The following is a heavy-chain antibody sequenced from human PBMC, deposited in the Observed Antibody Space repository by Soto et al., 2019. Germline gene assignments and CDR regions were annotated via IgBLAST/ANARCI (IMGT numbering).Heavy chain of an antibody. CDR2: ISASGATT. V-gene: IGHV3-23*01. Sequence: PGGSLRLSCAASGFTFGTYAMNWVRQAPGEGLEWVSTISASGATTFYADSVKGRFTIPRDNAENSLYLQMDSLRAEDTAVYYCARNYDILTARIFDSWGPGTLVTVSS. CDR3: ARNYDILTARIFDS. J-gene: IGHJ3*01. CDR1: GFTFGTYA. D-gene: IGHD3-9*01.